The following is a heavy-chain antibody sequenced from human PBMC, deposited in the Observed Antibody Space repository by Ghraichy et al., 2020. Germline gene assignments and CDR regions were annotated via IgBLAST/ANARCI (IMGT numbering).Heavy chain of an antibody. J-gene: IGHJ3*02. Sequence: SVKVSCKASGGTFSSYAISWVRQAPGQGLEWMGGIIPIFGTANYAQKFQGRVTITADESTSTAYMELSSLRSEDTAVYFCNYYDSSGSTSYSVGAFDIWGQGTMVTVSS. D-gene: IGHD3-22*01. CDR1: GGTFSSYA. CDR2: IIPIFGTA. V-gene: IGHV1-69*13. CDR3: NYYDSSGSTSYSVGAFDI.